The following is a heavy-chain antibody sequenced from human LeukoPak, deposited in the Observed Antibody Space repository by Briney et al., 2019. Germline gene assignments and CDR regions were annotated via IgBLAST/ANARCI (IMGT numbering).Heavy chain of an antibody. CDR2: IYPGDSDT. J-gene: IGHJ4*02. CDR3: ARHPSYSSGWYGGDY. CDR1: GYTFTHYW. Sequence: GESLKISCKGSGYTFTHYWIGWVRQMPGKGLKWMGIIYPGDSDTRYSPSFQGQVTISADKSISTAYLQWSSLKASDTAMYYCARHPSYSSGWYGGDYWGQGTLVTVSS. V-gene: IGHV5-51*01. D-gene: IGHD6-19*01.